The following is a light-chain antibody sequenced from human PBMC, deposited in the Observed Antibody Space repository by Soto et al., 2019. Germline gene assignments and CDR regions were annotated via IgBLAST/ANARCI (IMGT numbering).Light chain of an antibody. Sequence: ELVMTQSPATLSVSPGESATLSCRASQRVDSSVAWYQQIPGQPPRLLIYAASTRVTGIPARFSGSGSGTEPTINISRLQPDYFVVYYCQQYHRWPINFCQGTRLEIK. CDR2: AAS. J-gene: IGKJ5*01. V-gene: IGKV3-15*01. CDR3: QQYHRWPIN. CDR1: QRVDSS.